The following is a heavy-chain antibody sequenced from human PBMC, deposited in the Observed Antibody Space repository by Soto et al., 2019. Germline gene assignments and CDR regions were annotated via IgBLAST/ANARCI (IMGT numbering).Heavy chain of an antibody. V-gene: IGHV1-18*01. CDR3: VRCYCSLGSCYACWHFDL. CDR1: GYTFNDYA. J-gene: IGHJ2*01. CDR2: ISPSTGDT. D-gene: IGHD2-15*01. Sequence: QVRLAQSGDEVKKPGASVKVSCQASGYTFNDYAVSWVRQAPGQGLEWMGWISPSTGDTDQARNFQDRITMTLDTSTNTAYMELRSLRSDDTAVYYCVRCYCSLGSCYACWHFDLWGRGTLVTVSS.